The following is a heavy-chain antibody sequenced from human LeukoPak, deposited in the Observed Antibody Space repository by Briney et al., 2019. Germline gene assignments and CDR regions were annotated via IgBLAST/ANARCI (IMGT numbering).Heavy chain of an antibody. D-gene: IGHD2-2*02. V-gene: IGHV3-30*02. CDR3: ARGYCSSTSCYTFEYYYMDV. CDR2: IRYDGSNK. Sequence: GRSLRLSCAASGFTFSSYGMHWVRQAPGKGLEWVAFIRYDGSNKYYADSVKGRFTISRDNSKNTLYLQMNSLRAEDTAVYYCARGYCSSTSCYTFEYYYMDVWGKGTTVTVSS. CDR1: GFTFSSYG. J-gene: IGHJ6*03.